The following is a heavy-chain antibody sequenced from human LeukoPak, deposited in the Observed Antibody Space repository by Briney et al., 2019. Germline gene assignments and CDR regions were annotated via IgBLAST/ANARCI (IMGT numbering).Heavy chain of an antibody. CDR1: GFTFSPVW. Sequence: TGGSLRLSCAASGFTFSPVWMHWVRQAPGKGLMWVSHIINDGSYTAYADSVKGRFTISRDNAKNTVYLEMNSLSVEDTATYYCIRDFRSADLWGQGTLVTVTS. V-gene: IGHV3-74*01. CDR2: IINDGSYT. J-gene: IGHJ5*02. CDR3: IRDFRSADL.